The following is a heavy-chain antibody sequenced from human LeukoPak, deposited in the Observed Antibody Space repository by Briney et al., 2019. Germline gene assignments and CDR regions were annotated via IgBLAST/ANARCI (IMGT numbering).Heavy chain of an antibody. CDR1: GYTFTGYY. J-gene: IGHJ4*02. Sequence: GASVKVSCRASGYTFTGYYMHWVRQAPGQVLEWMGRINPNSGGTNYAQKFQGRVTMTRDTSISTAYMELSRLRSDDTAVYYCASPTYYYDSSGYCWGQGTLVTVSS. CDR3: ASPTYYYDSSGYC. CDR2: INPNSGGT. D-gene: IGHD3-22*01. V-gene: IGHV1-2*06.